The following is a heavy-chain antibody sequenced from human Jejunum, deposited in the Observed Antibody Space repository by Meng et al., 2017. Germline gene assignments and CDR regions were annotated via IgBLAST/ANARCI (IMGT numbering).Heavy chain of an antibody. D-gene: IGHD5-12*01. V-gene: IGHV3-23*01. J-gene: IGHJ4*02. CDR2: ISSSGVNT. CDR1: GFTFNYYA. CDR3: AKSLHDHSGYHLGYLPDY. Sequence: GESLKISCAASGFTFNYYAMSWVRQAPGKGLEWVSGISSSGVNTYYADSVKGRFTMSRDNFNNMLYLQMSSLRVDDTAVYYCAKSLHDHSGYHLGYLPDYWGQGSLVTVSS.